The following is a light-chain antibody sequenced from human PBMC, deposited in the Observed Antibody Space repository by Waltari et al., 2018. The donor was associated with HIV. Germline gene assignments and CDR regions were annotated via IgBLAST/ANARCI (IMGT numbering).Light chain of an antibody. CDR3: QQRSNWPGT. CDR1: QSISNY. CDR2: DVS. Sequence: EIFLTQSPATLSVSPGERATLPCRASQSISNYVAWYQQRPGLPPRLLIYDVSSRAAGVPDMFSGSGSGTNFTLSISSLEVEDFAFYYCQQRSNWPGTFGPGTRVDLK. J-gene: IGKJ3*01. V-gene: IGKV3-11*01.